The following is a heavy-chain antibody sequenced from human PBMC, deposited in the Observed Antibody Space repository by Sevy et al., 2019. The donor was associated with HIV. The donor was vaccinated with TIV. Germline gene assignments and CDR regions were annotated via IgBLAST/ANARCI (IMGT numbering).Heavy chain of an antibody. J-gene: IGHJ3*02. D-gene: IGHD1-26*01. CDR2: ISSSSSYI. V-gene: IGHV3-21*01. Sequence: GGSLRLSCAASGFTFSSYSMNWVRQAPGKGLEWVSSISSSSSYIYYADSVKGRFTISRDNAKKSLYLQMNSLRAEDTAVYYCAGVEWELLQGSAFDIWGQGTMVTVSS. CDR1: GFTFSSYS. CDR3: AGVEWELLQGSAFDI.